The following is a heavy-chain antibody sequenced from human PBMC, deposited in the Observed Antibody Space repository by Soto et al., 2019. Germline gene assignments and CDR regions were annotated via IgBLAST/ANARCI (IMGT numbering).Heavy chain of an antibody. Sequence: PGGSVRLSCAASGFTFSSYGMHWVRQAPGKGLEWVAVIWYDGSNKYYADSVKGRFTISRDNSKNTLYLQMNSLRAEDTAVYYCARDIIPGATYYYYYGMDVWGQGTTVTVSS. CDR3: ARDIIPGATYYYYYGMDV. CDR1: GFTFSSYG. D-gene: IGHD5-12*01. V-gene: IGHV3-33*01. J-gene: IGHJ6*02. CDR2: IWYDGSNK.